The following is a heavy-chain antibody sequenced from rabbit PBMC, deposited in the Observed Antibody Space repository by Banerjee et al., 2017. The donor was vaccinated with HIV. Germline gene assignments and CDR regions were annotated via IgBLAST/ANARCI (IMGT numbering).Heavy chain of an antibody. V-gene: IGHV1S45*01. Sequence: EESGGDLVKPEGSLTLTCTASGFSFSSSYWICWVRQAPGKGLEWIACIYAGSNGSTSYASWAKGRFTISKTSSTTVTLQMTSLTAADTASYFCARDLAGVIGWNFNLWGPGTLVTVS. D-gene: IGHD4-1*01. J-gene: IGHJ4*01. CDR3: ARDLAGVIGWNFNL. CDR1: GFSFSSSYW. CDR2: IYAGSNGST.